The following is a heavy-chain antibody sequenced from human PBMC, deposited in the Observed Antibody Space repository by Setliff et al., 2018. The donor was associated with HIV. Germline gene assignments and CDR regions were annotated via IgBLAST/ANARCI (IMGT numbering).Heavy chain of an antibody. V-gene: IGHV3-23*01. CDR2: ISGSGGST. CDR3: ARVGTVTPPYYYYYMDV. Sequence: GGSLRLSCTASGFTFSSYAMTWVRQAPGKGLGWVSAISGSGGSTYYADSVKGRFTISRDNSKNTLYLQMNSLRVEDTAVYYCARVGTVTPPYYYYYMDVWGKGTTVTVSS. J-gene: IGHJ6*03. D-gene: IGHD4-17*01. CDR1: GFTFSSYA.